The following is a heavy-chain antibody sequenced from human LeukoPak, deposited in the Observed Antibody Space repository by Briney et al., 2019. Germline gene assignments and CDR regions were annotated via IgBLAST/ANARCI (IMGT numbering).Heavy chain of an antibody. D-gene: IGHD2-21*01. V-gene: IGHV3-72*01. CDR3: ARGVMSPNGGFSGFDC. Sequence: GGSLRLSCAASGFTFSDHYMVWVRQAPGKGLEWVGRTRNKAYSYSTEYAASVKGRFAISRDDSKNSLYLQMNSLETEDTAVYYCARGVMSPNGGFSGFDCWGQGTLVTVSS. CDR1: GFTFSDHY. J-gene: IGHJ4*02. CDR2: TRNKAYSYST.